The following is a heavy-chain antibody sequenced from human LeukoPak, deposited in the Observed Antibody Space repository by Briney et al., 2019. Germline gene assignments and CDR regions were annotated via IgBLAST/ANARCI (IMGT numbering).Heavy chain of an antibody. D-gene: IGHD4-17*01. CDR2: ISYDGSNK. CDR1: EFTFGSYA. V-gene: IGHV3-30*18. J-gene: IGHJ6*02. CDR3: AEGDYEKDPDYYPYYGMDV. Sequence: GGSLRLSCAASEFTFGSYAMHWVRQAPGKGLEWVALISYDGSNKYYVDSVKGRFTISRDNSKNTLYLQMNSLRPEDTAVYYCAEGDYEKDPDYYPYYGMDVWGQGTTVTVSS.